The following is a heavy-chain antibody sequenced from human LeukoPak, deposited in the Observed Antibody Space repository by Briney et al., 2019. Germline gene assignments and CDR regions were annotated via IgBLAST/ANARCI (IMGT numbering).Heavy chain of an antibody. CDR1: GYTFTGYY. J-gene: IGHJ4*02. D-gene: IGHD3-3*01. CDR3: ARAGGDFWSGYFSFFADY. Sequence: ASVKVSCKASGYTFTGYYMHWVRQAPGQGLEWMGWINPNSGGTNYAQKFQGRVTMTRDTSISTAYMELGRLRSDDTAVYYCARAGGDFWSGYFSFFADYWGQGTLVTVSS. CDR2: INPNSGGT. V-gene: IGHV1-2*02.